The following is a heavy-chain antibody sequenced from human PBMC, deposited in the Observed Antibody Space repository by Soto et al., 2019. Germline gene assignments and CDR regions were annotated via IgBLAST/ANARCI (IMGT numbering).Heavy chain of an antibody. J-gene: IGHJ6*02. D-gene: IGHD1-7*01. V-gene: IGHV3-30-3*01. CDR3: ARQSGTPGTTYYYYGMDV. CDR2: ISYDGSNK. CDR1: GFTFSSYA. Sequence: GGSLRLSCAASGFTFSSYAMHWVRQAPGKGLEWVAVISYDGSNKYYADSVKGRFTISRDNSKNTLYLQMNSLRAEDTAVYYCARQSGTPGTTYYYYGMDVWGQGTTVTVSS.